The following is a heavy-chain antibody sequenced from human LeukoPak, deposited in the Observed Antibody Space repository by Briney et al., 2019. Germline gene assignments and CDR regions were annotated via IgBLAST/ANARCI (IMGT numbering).Heavy chain of an antibody. V-gene: IGHV3-23*01. CDR1: GFTFSSYS. Sequence: GGSLRLSCVGSGFTFSSYSMIWVRQAPRRGLEWVSTITGSGANTYYADSVTGRFTISRDNSKNTLFLQMNSLRAEDTAVYYCAKDPNGDYIGAYDFWGQGTMVSVSS. CDR3: AKDPNGDYIGAYDF. J-gene: IGHJ3*01. CDR2: ITGSGANT. D-gene: IGHD4-17*01.